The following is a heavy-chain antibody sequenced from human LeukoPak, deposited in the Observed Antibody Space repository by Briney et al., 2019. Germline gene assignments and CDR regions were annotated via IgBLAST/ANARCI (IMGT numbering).Heavy chain of an antibody. V-gene: IGHV1-18*01. CDR2: ISAYNGNT. J-gene: IGHJ4*02. CDR3: ARDRQYYYDSSGYFDY. Sequence: ASVKVSCKASGYTFTSYGISWVRQATGQGLEWKGWISAYNGNTNYAQKLQGRVTMTTDTSTSTAYMELRSLRSDDTAVYYCARDRQYYYDSSGYFDYWGQGTLVTVSS. D-gene: IGHD3-22*01. CDR1: GYTFTSYG.